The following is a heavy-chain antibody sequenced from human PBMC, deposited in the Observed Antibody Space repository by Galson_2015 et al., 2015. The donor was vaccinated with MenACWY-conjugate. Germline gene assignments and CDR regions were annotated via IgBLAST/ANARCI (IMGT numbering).Heavy chain of an antibody. Sequence: SLRLSCAASGFPFYSYWMTWVHQAPGKGLEWVANIKPDGSEQYYGDSVRGRFTISRDNAKNSVFLQMNSLRPKDTAVYYCGRPRLTFVAVPSRGYWGQGSVVSVS. CDR2: IKPDGSEQ. J-gene: IGHJ4*02. V-gene: IGHV3-7*01. D-gene: IGHD3-3*02. CDR1: GFPFYSYW. CDR3: GRPRLTFVAVPSRGY.